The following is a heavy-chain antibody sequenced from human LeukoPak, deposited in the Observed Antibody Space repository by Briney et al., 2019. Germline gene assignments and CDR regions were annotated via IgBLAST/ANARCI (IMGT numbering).Heavy chain of an antibody. CDR1: GYTFTGYY. D-gene: IGHD3-9*01. J-gene: IGHJ4*02. CDR3: GRAEDILTGHFDY. V-gene: IGHV1-2*04. CDR2: INPNSGGT. Sequence: GASVTVSCKASGYTFTGYYMHWVRQAPGQGLEWMGWINPNSGGTNYAQKFQGWATMTRDTSISTAYMELSRLRSYDTAVYYCGRAEDILTGHFDYWGQGTLVTVSS.